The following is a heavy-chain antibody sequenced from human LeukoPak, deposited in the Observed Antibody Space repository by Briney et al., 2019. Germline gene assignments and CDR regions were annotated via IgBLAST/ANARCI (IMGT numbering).Heavy chain of an antibody. Sequence: SETLSLTCTVSGASISSYYWSWIRQPPGKGLEWIGYIYYSGSTIYNPSLKSRVTISVDTSKNQLSLKLSSVTAADTAVYYCARGNSDILTGYYPYNWFDPWGLGTLVTVSS. CDR3: ARGNSDILTGYYPYNWFDP. D-gene: IGHD3-9*01. V-gene: IGHV4-59*12. CDR1: GASISSYY. CDR2: IYYSGST. J-gene: IGHJ5*02.